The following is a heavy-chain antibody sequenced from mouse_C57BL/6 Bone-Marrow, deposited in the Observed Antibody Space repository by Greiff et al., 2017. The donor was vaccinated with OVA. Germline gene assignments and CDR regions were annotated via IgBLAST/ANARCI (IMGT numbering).Heavy chain of an antibody. Sequence: EVKLVESGGGLVKPGGSLKLSCAASGFTFSSYTMSWVRQTPEKRLEWVATISGGGGNTYYPDSVKGRFTISRDNAKNTLYLQMSSLRSEDTALYYCARHLSSGPDYWGQGTTLTVSS. CDR3: ARHLSSGPDY. J-gene: IGHJ2*01. D-gene: IGHD3-2*02. CDR1: GFTFSSYT. CDR2: ISGGGGNT. V-gene: IGHV5-9*01.